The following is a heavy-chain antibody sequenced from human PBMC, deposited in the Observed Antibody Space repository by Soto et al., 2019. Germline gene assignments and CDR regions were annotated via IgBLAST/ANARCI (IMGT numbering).Heavy chain of an antibody. Sequence: QVQLVESGGGVVQPGRSLRLSCAASGFSFRTYGIHWVRQAPGKGLEWVAVIWYDGSNKYYADSVEGRFTISRDNSENTLYLQMNSLRADDTAVYYCARDRENFYDSSGYYFSDSFDLWGQGTMVTVSS. CDR1: GFSFRTYG. CDR3: ARDRENFYDSSGYYFSDSFDL. J-gene: IGHJ3*01. D-gene: IGHD3-22*01. CDR2: IWYDGSNK. V-gene: IGHV3-33*01.